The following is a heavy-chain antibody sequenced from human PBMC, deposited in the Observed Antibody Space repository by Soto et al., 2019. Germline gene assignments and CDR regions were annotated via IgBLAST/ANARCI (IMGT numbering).Heavy chain of an antibody. CDR1: GGSFSGYY. Sequence: LSLTCAVYGGSFSGYYWSWIRQPPGKGLEWIGEINHSGSTNYNPSLKSRVTISVDTSKNQFSLKLSSVTAADTAVYYCARVGGSAGDYYYGMDFWGQGT. J-gene: IGHJ6*02. CDR2: INHSGST. CDR3: ARVGGSAGDYYYGMDF. D-gene: IGHD3-10*01. V-gene: IGHV4-34*01.